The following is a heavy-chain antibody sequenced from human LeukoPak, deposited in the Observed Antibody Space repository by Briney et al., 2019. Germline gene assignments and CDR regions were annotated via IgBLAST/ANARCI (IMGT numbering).Heavy chain of an antibody. CDR2: IIPILGIA. CDR1: GGTFSSYA. Sequence: SVKVSCKASGGTFSSYAISWVRQAPGQGLEWMGRIIPILGIANYAQKFQGRVTITADKSTSTAYMELSSLRSEDTAVYYCAREPSAPPTTSNVDIVATKLPYYGMDVWGQGTTVTVSS. J-gene: IGHJ6*02. CDR3: AREPSAPPTTSNVDIVATKLPYYGMDV. D-gene: IGHD5-12*01. V-gene: IGHV1-69*04.